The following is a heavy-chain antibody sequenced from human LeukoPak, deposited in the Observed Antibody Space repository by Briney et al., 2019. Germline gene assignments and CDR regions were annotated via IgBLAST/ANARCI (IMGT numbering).Heavy chain of an antibody. D-gene: IGHD2-21*01. CDR1: GYTFTCYY. CDR3: ARDHSPFMGSGPDY. V-gene: IGHV1-2*02. CDR2: INPNSGGT. J-gene: IGHJ4*02. Sequence: ASVKVSCKASGYTFTCYYMHWVRQAPGQGLEWMGWINPNSGGTNYAQKFQGRVTMTRDTSISTAYMELSRLRSDDTAVYYCARDHSPFMGSGPDYWGQGTLVTVSS.